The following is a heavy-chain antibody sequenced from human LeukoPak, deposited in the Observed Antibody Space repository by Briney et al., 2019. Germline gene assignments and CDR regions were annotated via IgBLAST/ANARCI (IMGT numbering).Heavy chain of an antibody. V-gene: IGHV3-30*02. Sequence: GGSLRLSCAASGFTFSSYGMHWVRQAPGKGLEWVAFIRYDGSNKYYADSVKGRFTISRDNSKNTLYLQRNSLRAEDTAVYYCAKDELQYYDFWSGYSNAFDIWGQGTMVTVSS. D-gene: IGHD3-3*01. CDR3: AKDELQYYDFWSGYSNAFDI. J-gene: IGHJ3*02. CDR1: GFTFSSYG. CDR2: IRYDGSNK.